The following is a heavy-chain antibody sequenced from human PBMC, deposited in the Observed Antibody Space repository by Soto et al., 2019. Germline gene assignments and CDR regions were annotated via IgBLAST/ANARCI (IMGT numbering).Heavy chain of an antibody. CDR2: IYYSGST. V-gene: IGHV4-59*01. Sequence: KSSETLSLTCTVCGGSISSYYWSWIRQPPGKGLEWIGYIYYSGSTNYNPSLKSRVTISVDTSQNQFSLKLSSVTASDPAVYYCARGYSDSSGYYYGFDYWGQGTLVTVSS. D-gene: IGHD3-22*01. CDR1: GGSISSYY. CDR3: ARGYSDSSGYYYGFDY. J-gene: IGHJ4*02.